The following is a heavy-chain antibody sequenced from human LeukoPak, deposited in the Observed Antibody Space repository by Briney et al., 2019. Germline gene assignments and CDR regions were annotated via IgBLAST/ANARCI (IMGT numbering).Heavy chain of an antibody. V-gene: IGHV3-7*01. D-gene: IGHD4-11*01. J-gene: IGHJ2*01. CDR1: GFTFSSYW. Sequence: GGSLRLSCATSGFTFSSYWMSWVRQAPGKGLEWVANIKQDGSEKYYVDSVKGRFTISRDNAKNSLYLQMNGLRAEDTAVFYCARLLTTVSYWYFDLWGCGTLVTVSS. CDR3: ARLLTTVSYWYFDL. CDR2: IKQDGSEK.